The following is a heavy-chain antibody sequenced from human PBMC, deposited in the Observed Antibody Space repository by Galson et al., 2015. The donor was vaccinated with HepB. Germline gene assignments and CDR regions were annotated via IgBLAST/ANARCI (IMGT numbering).Heavy chain of an antibody. J-gene: IGHJ6*02. CDR2: ISSSSSTI. Sequence: SLRLSCAASGFTFSSYSMNWVRQAPGKGLEWVSYISSSSSTIYYADSVKGRFTISRDNAKNSLYLQMNSLRAEDTAVYYCARDHLDIAVVLPSHAFDVWGQGTTVTVSS. V-gene: IGHV3-48*01. CDR1: GFTFSSYS. D-gene: IGHD2-2*03. CDR3: ARDHLDIAVVLPSHAFDV.